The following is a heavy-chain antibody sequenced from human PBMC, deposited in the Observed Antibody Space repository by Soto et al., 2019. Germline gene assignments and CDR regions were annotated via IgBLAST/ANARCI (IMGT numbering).Heavy chain of an antibody. D-gene: IGHD3-3*01. V-gene: IGHV3-23*01. CDR3: AKGTRYYDFWSGYSSGRGYYYHGLDV. Sequence: GGSLRLSCAASGFTFSSYAMSWVRQAPGKGLEWVSAISGSGGSTYYADSVKGRFTISRDNSNNTLYLQMNSLRAEATAVYYCAKGTRYYDFWSGYSSGRGYYYHGLDVWGQGTTVTVSS. CDR1: GFTFSSYA. CDR2: ISGSGGST. J-gene: IGHJ6*02.